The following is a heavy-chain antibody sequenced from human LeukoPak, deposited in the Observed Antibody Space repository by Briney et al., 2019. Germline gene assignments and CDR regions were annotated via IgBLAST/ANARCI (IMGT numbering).Heavy chain of an antibody. Sequence: TGGSLGLSCAASGFTFSSYAMHWVRQAPGKGLEWVAVIWYDGSNKYYADSVKGRFAISRDHSKNTLYLQMKSLRAEDTAVYYCARELEIAVAGTLGYWGQGTLVTVSS. CDR3: ARELEIAVAGTLGY. V-gene: IGHV3-33*01. CDR1: GFTFSSYA. CDR2: IWYDGSNK. J-gene: IGHJ4*02. D-gene: IGHD6-19*01.